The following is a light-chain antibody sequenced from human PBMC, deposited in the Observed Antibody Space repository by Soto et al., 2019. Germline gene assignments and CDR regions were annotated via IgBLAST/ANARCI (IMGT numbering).Light chain of an antibody. CDR3: MIWPRNAYF. Sequence: QPVLTQPPSSSASPGESARLTCTLPSDINVGSYNIYWYQQKPGSPPRYLLYYYSDSDKGQGSGVPSRFSGSKDASANTGIFLISGFQSEDEADYYRMIWPRNAYFFGQGTKVTVL. J-gene: IGLJ1*01. CDR1: SDINVGSYN. CDR2: YYSDSDK. V-gene: IGLV5-37*01.